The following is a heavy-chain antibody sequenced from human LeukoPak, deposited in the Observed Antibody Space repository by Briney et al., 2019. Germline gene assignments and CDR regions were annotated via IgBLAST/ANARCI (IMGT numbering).Heavy chain of an antibody. D-gene: IGHD4-17*01. J-gene: IGHJ6*03. V-gene: IGHV1-18*01. Sequence: ASVKVSCKASGYSFTSYGISWVRQAPGQGLEWMGWISAYNGNTNYAQKLQGRVTMTTDTSTSTAYMELRSLRSDDTAVYYCAGVDYGDLYYYYYMDVWGKGTTVTVSS. CDR3: AGVDYGDLYYYYYMDV. CDR2: ISAYNGNT. CDR1: GYSFTSYG.